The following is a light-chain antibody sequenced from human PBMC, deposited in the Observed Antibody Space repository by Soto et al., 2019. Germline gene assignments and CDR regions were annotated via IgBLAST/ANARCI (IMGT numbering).Light chain of an antibody. CDR3: QQYYSYPWT. Sequence: AVQLTQSPASLSAAVGDRVTITCRASQGISSYLAWYQQTPGKAPKLLIYDASSLEGGVPSRFSGSGSGTEFTLTISSLQPDDFATYYCQQYYSYPWTFGQGTKVDI. V-gene: IGKV1-13*02. CDR1: QGISSY. CDR2: DAS. J-gene: IGKJ1*01.